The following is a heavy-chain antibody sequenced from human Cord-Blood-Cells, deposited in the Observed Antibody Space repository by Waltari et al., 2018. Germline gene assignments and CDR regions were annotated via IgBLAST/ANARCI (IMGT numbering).Heavy chain of an antibody. Sequence: QVQLVQSGAEVKKPGASVKVSCKASGYTFTGYYMHWVRQDPGPGLEWMGWINPNSGGTNYAQKSQGGVTMTRDTSISTAYLALSRLRSDDTAVYYCARVFGRGSSSWYVHNVDYWGQGTLVTVSS. CDR2: INPNSGGT. J-gene: IGHJ4*02. CDR1: GYTFTGYY. V-gene: IGHV1-2*02. D-gene: IGHD6-13*01. CDR3: ARVFGRGSSSWYVHNVDY.